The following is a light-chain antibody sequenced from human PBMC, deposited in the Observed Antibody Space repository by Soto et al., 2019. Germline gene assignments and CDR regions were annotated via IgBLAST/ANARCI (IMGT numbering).Light chain of an antibody. Sequence: QSVLTQPASVSGSPGQSITISCTGTSSDVGRYKLVSWYQQHPGKAPKLMIYDVTNRPSGVSNRFSGSKSGNTASLTISGLQAEDEGGYYCSSYPSGSTLVFGGGTKVTVL. CDR2: DVT. CDR3: SSYPSGSTLV. J-gene: IGLJ2*01. V-gene: IGLV2-14*03. CDR1: SSDVGRYKL.